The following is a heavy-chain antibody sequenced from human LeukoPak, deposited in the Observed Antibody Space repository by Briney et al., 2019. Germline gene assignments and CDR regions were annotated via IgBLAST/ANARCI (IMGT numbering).Heavy chain of an antibody. CDR1: GYTLTSYG. J-gene: IGHJ4*02. CDR3: ARDRCAGSYYPDDY. V-gene: IGHV1-18*04. Sequence: SVKVPCKPSGYTLTSYGISWVQQPSGPGLVWMGCISAYNGNTNYAQKLQGRVTMTTDTSTSTAYMELRSLRSDDAAVYYCARDRCAGSYYPDDYWGQGTLVTVSS. D-gene: IGHD1-26*01. CDR2: ISAYNGNT.